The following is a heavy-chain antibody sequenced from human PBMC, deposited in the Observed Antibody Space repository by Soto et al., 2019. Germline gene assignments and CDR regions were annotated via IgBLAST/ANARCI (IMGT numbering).Heavy chain of an antibody. CDR1: GFTFSTHT. CDR3: ARDTAGPLDY. CDR2: IASSSLYI. V-gene: IGHV3-21*01. J-gene: IGHJ4*02. D-gene: IGHD4-17*01. Sequence: GVSLRLSCAASGFTFSTHTMNWVRQAPGKGLEWVSSIASSSLYIYYADSLKGRFTISRDNARNSLFLQMNSLRPEDTAVYFCARDTAGPLDYWGQGTLVTVSS.